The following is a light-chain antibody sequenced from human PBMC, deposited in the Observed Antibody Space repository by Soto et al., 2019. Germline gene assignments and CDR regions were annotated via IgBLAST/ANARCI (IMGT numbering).Light chain of an antibody. CDR1: SSDVGGYNY. CDR3: SSYTSRSTRV. J-gene: IGLJ2*01. CDR2: EVS. Sequence: QSALTQPASVSGSPGQSITISCTGTSSDVGGYNYVSWYQQHPGKGPKLIIYEVSNRPSGISNRFSGSKSGNTASLTISGLLAEDEADYYCSSYTSRSTRVFGGGSKLTVL. V-gene: IGLV2-14*01.